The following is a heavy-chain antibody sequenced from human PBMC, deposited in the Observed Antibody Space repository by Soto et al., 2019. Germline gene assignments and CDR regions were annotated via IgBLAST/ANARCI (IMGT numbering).Heavy chain of an antibody. D-gene: IGHD2-15*01. V-gene: IGHV3-7*01. CDR2: IKQDGSEK. CDR3: ARDQGYCSGGSCFVGAFDI. J-gene: IGHJ3*02. Sequence: GKGLEWVANIKQDGSEKYYVDSVKGRFTISRDNAKNSLYLQMNSLRAEDTAVYYCARDQGYCSGGSCFVGAFDIWGQGTMVTVSS.